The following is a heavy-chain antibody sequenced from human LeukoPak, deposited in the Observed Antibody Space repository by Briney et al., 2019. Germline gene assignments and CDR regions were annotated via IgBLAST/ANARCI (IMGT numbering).Heavy chain of an antibody. J-gene: IGHJ4*02. D-gene: IGHD2-2*03. V-gene: IGHV4-34*01. CDR3: ARALDLVVVPAAKYYFDY. Sequence: SETLSLTCAVYGGSFSGYYWSWIRQPPGKGLEWIGEINHSGSTNYNPSLKSRVTISVDTSKNQFSLKLSSVTAADTAVYYCARALDLVVVPAAKYYFDYWGQGTLVTVSS. CDR1: GGSFSGYY. CDR2: INHSGST.